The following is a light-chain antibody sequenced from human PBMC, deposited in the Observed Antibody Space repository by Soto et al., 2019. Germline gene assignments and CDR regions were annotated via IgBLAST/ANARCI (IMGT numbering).Light chain of an antibody. CDR1: SSDVGGYNY. V-gene: IGLV2-14*03. Sequence: QSALTQPASVSGSPGQSITISCTGTSSDVGGYNYVSWYQQHPGKAPQLMIYAVSNRPSGVSDRFSGSKSGNTASLTISGLQAEDEADYYCSSYTITNTGVFGGGTKLTVL. CDR2: AVS. CDR3: SSYTITNTGV. J-gene: IGLJ3*02.